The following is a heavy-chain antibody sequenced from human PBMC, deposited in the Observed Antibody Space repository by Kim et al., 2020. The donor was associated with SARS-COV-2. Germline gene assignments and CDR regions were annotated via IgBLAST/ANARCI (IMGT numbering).Heavy chain of an antibody. CDR3: ATADSSGYYYYFDY. V-gene: IGHV1-24*01. J-gene: IGHJ4*02. CDR2: FDPEDGET. Sequence: ASVKVSCKVSGYTLAELSMHWVRQAPGKGLAWMGGFDPEDGETIYAQKFQGRVTMTEDTSTDTAYMELSSLRSEDTAVYYCATADSSGYYYYFDYWGQGTLVTVSS. CDR1: GYTLAELS. D-gene: IGHD3-22*01.